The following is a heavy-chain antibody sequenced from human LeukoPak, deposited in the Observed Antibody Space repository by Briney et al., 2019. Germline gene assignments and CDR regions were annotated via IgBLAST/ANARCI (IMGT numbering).Heavy chain of an antibody. Sequence: SETLSLTCAVYGGSFSGYYWSWIRQPPGKGLEWIGEINHSGSTNYNPSLKSRVTISVDTSKNQFSLKLSSVTAADTAVYYCARGDGIIAAAGYFDCWGQGTLVTVSS. CDR1: GGSFSGYY. J-gene: IGHJ4*02. D-gene: IGHD6-13*01. V-gene: IGHV4-34*01. CDR3: ARGDGIIAAAGYFDC. CDR2: INHSGST.